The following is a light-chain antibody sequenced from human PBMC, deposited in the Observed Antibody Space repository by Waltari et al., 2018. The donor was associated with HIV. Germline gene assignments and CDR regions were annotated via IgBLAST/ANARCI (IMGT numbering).Light chain of an antibody. CDR2: SNH. V-gene: IGLV1-47*01. CDR1: RSNIGTSS. Sequence: QPALTQLPSVSGTPEQTLPISCPGSRSNIGTSSVYSSQVLPGTPPLIRIFSNHGRPAGGPGRFSGAKSGASASLTIFGLRSEDEADYYCSTWDKTQSAQVFGGGTKLTVL. CDR3: STWDKTQSAQV. J-gene: IGLJ3*02.